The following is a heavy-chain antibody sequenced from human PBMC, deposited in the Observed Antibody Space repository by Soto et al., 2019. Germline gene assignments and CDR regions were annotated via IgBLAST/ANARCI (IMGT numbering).Heavy chain of an antibody. Sequence: QVQLQESGPGLVKPSQTLSLTCTVSGGSISSGGYYWSWIRQHPGKGLEWIGYIYYSGSTYYNPSPNSRVTISVDTSKNQFSLKLSSVTAADTAVYYWARDRGGGAGTQFDYWGQGTLVTVSS. V-gene: IGHV4-31*03. CDR1: GGSISSGGYY. CDR2: IYYSGST. CDR3: ARDRGGGAGTQFDY. D-gene: IGHD1-1*01. J-gene: IGHJ4*02.